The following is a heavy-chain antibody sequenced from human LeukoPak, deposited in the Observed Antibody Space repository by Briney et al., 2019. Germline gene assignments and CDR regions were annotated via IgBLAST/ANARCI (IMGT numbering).Heavy chain of an antibody. D-gene: IGHD1-7*01. CDR2: IYYSGST. CDR3: ARSGTALR. CDR1: GGSISSSSYY. J-gene: IGHJ4*02. V-gene: IGHV4-39*07. Sequence: SETLSLTCTVSGGSISSSSYYWGWIRQPPGKGLEWIGSIYYSGSTYYNPSLKSRVTISVDTSKNQFSLKLSSVTAADTAVYYCARSGTALRWGQGTLVTVSS.